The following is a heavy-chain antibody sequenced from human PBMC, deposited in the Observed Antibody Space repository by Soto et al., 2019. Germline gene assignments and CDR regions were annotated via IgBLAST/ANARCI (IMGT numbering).Heavy chain of an antibody. V-gene: IGHV1-69*06. CDR1: GRTFSSYA. CDR2: IIPIFGTA. D-gene: IGHD2-2*02. Sequence: SVKVSFKASGRTFSSYAIRLVRQAPGQGLEWMGGIIPIFGTANYSQKFQGRVTITADKSTSTAYMELSSLRSEDTAVYYCASEHTAKWFDTWGQGTLVTVSS. J-gene: IGHJ5*02. CDR3: ASEHTAKWFDT.